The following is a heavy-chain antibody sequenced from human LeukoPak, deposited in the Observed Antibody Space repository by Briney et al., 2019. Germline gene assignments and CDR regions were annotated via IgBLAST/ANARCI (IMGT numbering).Heavy chain of an antibody. CDR3: ARVPAARPFRVSPGWFDP. Sequence: SETLSLTCAVSGDSFSSHYWTWIRQSPGTGLEWIGYISHIGRTNYNPSLKSRVTISIDTSKNQFSLKLSSVTAADTAVYYCARVPAARPFRVSPGWFDPWGQGTLVTVSS. CDR1: GDSFSSHY. J-gene: IGHJ5*02. V-gene: IGHV4-59*11. D-gene: IGHD6-6*01. CDR2: ISHIGRT.